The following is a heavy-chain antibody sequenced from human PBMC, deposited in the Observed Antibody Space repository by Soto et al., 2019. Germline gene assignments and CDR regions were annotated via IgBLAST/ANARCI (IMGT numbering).Heavy chain of an antibody. V-gene: IGHV1-8*02. Sequence: ASVKVSCKASGYDFIAYDINWVRQASGQGLEWMGWMNPINGATGTARRLQGRVSLSRNTATGTAYLELTSLRSDDTAVYYCGRGPSPRAPAGGTPYYYAMDVWGQGTTVTVSS. D-gene: IGHD6-13*01. J-gene: IGHJ6*02. CDR2: MNPINGAT. CDR3: GRGPSPRAPAGGTPYYYAMDV. CDR1: GYDFIAYD.